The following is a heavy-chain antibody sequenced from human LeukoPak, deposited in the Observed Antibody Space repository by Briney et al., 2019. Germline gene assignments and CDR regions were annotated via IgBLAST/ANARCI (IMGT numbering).Heavy chain of an antibody. D-gene: IGHD2-2*02. CDR3: ARDARGPHPYCSSTSCYSYVDV. Sequence: GGSLRLSCAASEFTFDSYAMHWVRQAPGKGLKWVAVISYDGSNEYYTDSVRGRFSISRDNSKNTLYLQMNSLSAEDTAVYYCARDARGPHPYCSSTSCYSYVDVWGKGTTVTVSS. CDR2: ISYDGSNE. J-gene: IGHJ6*04. CDR1: EFTFDSYA. V-gene: IGHV3-30-3*01.